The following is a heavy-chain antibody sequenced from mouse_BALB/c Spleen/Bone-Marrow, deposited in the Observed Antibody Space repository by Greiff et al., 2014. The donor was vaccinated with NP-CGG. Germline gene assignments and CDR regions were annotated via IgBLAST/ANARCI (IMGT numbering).Heavy chain of an antibody. CDR2: IYPYNGGT. V-gene: IGHV1S29*02. CDR1: GYTFTDYN. J-gene: IGHJ2*01. Sequence: EVQLQQSGPELVKPGASVKISCKAPGYTFTDYNMHWVKQSHGQSLEWIGYIYPYNGGTGYNQEFKSKATLTVDNSSSTAYMELRSLTSEDSAVYYCARIYDGYFLFDYWGQGTTLTVSS. CDR3: ARIYDGYFLFDY. D-gene: IGHD2-3*01.